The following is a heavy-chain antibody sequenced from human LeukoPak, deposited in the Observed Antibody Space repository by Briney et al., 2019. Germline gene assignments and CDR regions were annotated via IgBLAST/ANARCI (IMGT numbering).Heavy chain of an antibody. CDR1: GFTFSSYW. CDR2: IKQDGSEK. CDR3: AREVVVVAATPGNYYYYYMDV. D-gene: IGHD2-15*01. J-gene: IGHJ6*03. Sequence: GGSLRLSCAASGFTFSSYWMSWVRQAPGRGLEWVANIKQDGSEKYYVDSVKGRFTISRDNAKNSLYLQMNSLRAEDTAVYYCAREVVVVAATPGNYYYYYMDVWGKGTTVTVSS. V-gene: IGHV3-7*01.